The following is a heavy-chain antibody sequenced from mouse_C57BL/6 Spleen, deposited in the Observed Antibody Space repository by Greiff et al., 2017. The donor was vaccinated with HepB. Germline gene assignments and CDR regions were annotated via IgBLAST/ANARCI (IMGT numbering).Heavy chain of an antibody. CDR3: ARQDTTVYFDY. J-gene: IGHJ2*01. Sequence: EVKLMESGGDLVKPGGSLKLSCAASGFTFSSYGMSWVRQTPDKRLEWVATISSGGSYTYYPDSVKGRFTISRDNAKNTLYLQMSSLKSEDTAMYYCARQDTTVYFDYWGQGTTLTVSS. CDR2: ISSGGSYT. D-gene: IGHD1-1*01. CDR1: GFTFSSYG. V-gene: IGHV5-6*01.